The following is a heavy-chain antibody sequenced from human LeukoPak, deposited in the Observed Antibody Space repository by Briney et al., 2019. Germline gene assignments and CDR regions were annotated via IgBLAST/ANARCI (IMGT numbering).Heavy chain of an antibody. Sequence: GASVKVSCKASGCTFTGYYMHWVRQAPGQGLEWMGWINPNSGGTNYAQKFQGRVTMTRDTSISTAYMELSRLRFDDTVVYYCARGPRITIFGVVMANDAFDIWGQGTMVTVSS. D-gene: IGHD3-3*01. J-gene: IGHJ3*02. V-gene: IGHV1-2*02. CDR1: GCTFTGYY. CDR2: INPNSGGT. CDR3: ARGPRITIFGVVMANDAFDI.